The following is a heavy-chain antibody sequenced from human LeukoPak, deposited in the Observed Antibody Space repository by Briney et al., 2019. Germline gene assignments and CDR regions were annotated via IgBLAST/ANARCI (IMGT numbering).Heavy chain of an antibody. Sequence: SETLSLTCTVSGGSISGSYWSWLRQPPGKGLEWIAYMYNSGSTNYNPSLKSRVTISIDTSKNQFSLKLSSLTAADTAIYYCARGIESYGDYGYWGQGILVTVSS. CDR1: GGSISGSY. CDR3: ARGIESYGDYGY. CDR2: MYNSGST. V-gene: IGHV4-59*01. D-gene: IGHD4-17*01. J-gene: IGHJ4*02.